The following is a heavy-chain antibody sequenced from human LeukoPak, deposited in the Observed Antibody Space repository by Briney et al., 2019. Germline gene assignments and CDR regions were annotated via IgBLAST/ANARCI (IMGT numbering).Heavy chain of an antibody. V-gene: IGHV3-21*01. J-gene: IGHJ4*02. CDR1: GFTFSSYS. CDR3: ASYPIRGGYSSSWYG. Sequence: GGSLRLSCAASGFTFSSYSMNWVRQAPGKGLECVSSISSSSSYIYYADSVKGRFTISRDNAKNSLYLQMNSLRAEDTAVYYCASYPIRGGYSSSWYGWGQGTLVTVSS. CDR2: ISSSSSYI. D-gene: IGHD6-13*01.